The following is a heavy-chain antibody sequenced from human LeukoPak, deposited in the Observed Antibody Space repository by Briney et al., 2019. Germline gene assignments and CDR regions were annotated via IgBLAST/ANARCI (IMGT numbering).Heavy chain of an antibody. CDR2: IYYSGST. Sequence: RPSETLSLTCTVSGGSISSSSYYWGWIRQPPGKGLEWIGSIYYSGSTYYNPSLKSRVTISVDTSKNQFSLKLSSVTAADTAVYYCARSFLPRSGTVDYWGQGTLVTVSS. D-gene: IGHD3-3*01. V-gene: IGHV4-39*07. J-gene: IGHJ4*02. CDR1: GGSISSSSYY. CDR3: ARSFLPRSGTVDY.